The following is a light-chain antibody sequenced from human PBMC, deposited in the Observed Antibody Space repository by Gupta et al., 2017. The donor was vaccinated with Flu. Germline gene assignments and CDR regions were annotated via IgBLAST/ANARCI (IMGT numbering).Light chain of an antibody. Sequence: SALTQPASVSGSPGQSIAISCTGSNSDVGGYNVVSWYQQYPGKAPKLLIYEVTKRPSGVSYRFSGSKSGNTASLTIAGLQAEDEADYYCSSYTTSRTLVFGGGTKLTVL. J-gene: IGLJ3*02. CDR1: NSDVGGYNV. CDR2: EVT. V-gene: IGLV2-14*01. CDR3: SSYTTSRTLV.